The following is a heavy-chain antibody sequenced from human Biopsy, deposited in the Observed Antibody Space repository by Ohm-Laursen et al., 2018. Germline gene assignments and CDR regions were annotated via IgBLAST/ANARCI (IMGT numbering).Heavy chain of an antibody. CDR3: AKTRGEARAAANF. CDR1: GFTFSNYA. J-gene: IGHJ4*02. V-gene: IGHV3-23*01. CDR2: VGGSGDST. D-gene: IGHD6-13*01. Sequence: LSLTCAASGFTFSNYAMTWVRQAPGKGLDWVSGVGGSGDSTYYADSVKGRFSISRDNSNNTLYLQMNSLRVDDTAVYYCAKTRGEARAAANFWGQGTLVTVPS.